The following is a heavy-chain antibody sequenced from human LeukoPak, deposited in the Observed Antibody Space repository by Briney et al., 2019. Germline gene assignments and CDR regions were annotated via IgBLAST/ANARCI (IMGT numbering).Heavy chain of an antibody. CDR3: AGFEYYYGSGSHDY. D-gene: IGHD3-10*01. J-gene: IGHJ4*02. V-gene: IGHV3-48*01. CDR1: GFTFSSYS. Sequence: GGSLRLSCAASGFTFSSYSMNWVRQAPGKGLEWVSYISSSSSTIYYADSVKGQFTISRDNAKNSLYLQMNSLRAEDTAVYYCAGFEYYYGSGSHDYWGQGTLVTVSS. CDR2: ISSSSSTI.